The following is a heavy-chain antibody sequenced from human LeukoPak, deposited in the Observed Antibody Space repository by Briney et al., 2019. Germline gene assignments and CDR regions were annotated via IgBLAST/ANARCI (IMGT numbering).Heavy chain of an antibody. D-gene: IGHD5-18*01. CDR1: GFTFSSYA. Sequence: GRSLRLSCAASGFTFSSYAMHWVRQAPGKGLEWVAVISYDGSNKYYADSVKGRFTISRDNSKNTLYLQMNSLRAEDTAVYYCAREGIQLWLEYYFDYWGQGTLVTVSS. V-gene: IGHV3-30-3*01. CDR2: ISYDGSNK. J-gene: IGHJ4*02. CDR3: AREGIQLWLEYYFDY.